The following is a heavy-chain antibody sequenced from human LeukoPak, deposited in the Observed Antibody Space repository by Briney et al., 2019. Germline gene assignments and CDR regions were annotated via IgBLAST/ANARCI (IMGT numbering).Heavy chain of an antibody. D-gene: IGHD3/OR15-3a*01. CDR2: TFYTGRT. CDR1: GDSIISNIYW. CDR3: ARRRHNFDFYNV. Sequence: PSETLSLTCTVSGDSIISNIYWWDWVRLPPGKGLEWIGATFYTGRTFYNPSLKSRVTISVDTSKNQFSLDLNSATAADTADHYCARRRHNFDFYNVWGQGTRVLVSS. V-gene: IGHV4-39*01. J-gene: IGHJ3*01.